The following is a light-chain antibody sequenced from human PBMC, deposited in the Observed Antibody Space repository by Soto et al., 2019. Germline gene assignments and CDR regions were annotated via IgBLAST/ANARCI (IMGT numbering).Light chain of an antibody. J-gene: IGKJ2*01. CDR3: QQYGGSPPYT. CDR1: RSISSTY. V-gene: IGKV3-20*01. Sequence: EIVLTQSPGTLSLSPGERATLSCRASRSISSTYLAWYQQKPGQAPRLLIYGASSRATGIPDRFSGSGSRTDITLTISRLESEDFAVYYCQQYGGSPPYTFGQGTKLEIK. CDR2: GAS.